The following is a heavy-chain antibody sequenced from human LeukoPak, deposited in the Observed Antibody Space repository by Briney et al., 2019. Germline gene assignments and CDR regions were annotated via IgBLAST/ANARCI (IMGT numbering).Heavy chain of an antibody. V-gene: IGHV3-23*01. Sequence: GGSLRLSCAASGFTFSSYAMSWVRQAPGKGLEWVSAISGSGGSTYYADSVKGRFTISRDNSKNTLYLQMNSLRAEDTAVYYCAKSGLGATIRLGIGFDIWGQGTMVTVSS. CDR2: ISGSGGST. CDR1: GFTFSSYA. CDR3: AKSGLGATIRLGIGFDI. J-gene: IGHJ3*02. D-gene: IGHD1-26*01.